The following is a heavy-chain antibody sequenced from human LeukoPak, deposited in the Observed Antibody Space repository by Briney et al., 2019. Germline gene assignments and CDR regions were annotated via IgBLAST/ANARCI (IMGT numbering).Heavy chain of an antibody. CDR3: ARLVTGTTFRFDY. CDR1: GFTVSSNY. V-gene: IGHV3-53*01. D-gene: IGHD1-20*01. Sequence: QSGGSLRLSCAASGFTVSSNYMSWVRQAPGEGLEWVSFIYSGGSTYYADSVKGRFTISRDNSKNTLYLQMNSLRAEDTAVYHCARLVTGTTFRFDYWGQGTLVTVSS. CDR2: IYSGGST. J-gene: IGHJ4*02.